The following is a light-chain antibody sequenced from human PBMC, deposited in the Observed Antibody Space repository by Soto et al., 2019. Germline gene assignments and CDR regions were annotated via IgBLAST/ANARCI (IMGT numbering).Light chain of an antibody. CDR2: EVS. Sequence: QSVLTQPASVSGSPGQSITISCTGTSSDVGGYIYVSWYQPHPGKAPKLMIYEVSSRPSGVSNRFSGSKSGNTASLTISGLQAEDEADYYCSSYTSSSTYVFGAGTKLTVL. CDR1: SSDVGGYIY. V-gene: IGLV2-14*01. CDR3: SSYTSSSTYV. J-gene: IGLJ1*01.